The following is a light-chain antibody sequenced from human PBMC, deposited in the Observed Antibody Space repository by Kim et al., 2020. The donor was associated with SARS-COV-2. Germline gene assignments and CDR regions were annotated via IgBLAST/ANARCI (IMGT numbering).Light chain of an antibody. Sequence: GRSVPHSWAGTSVDVGCYNFGPWYQQHPGKVHNVVICEVSKRPSGVPDRFSGSKSANTASLTVSGLQSDDEADYHCNSYAGDNHWVFGGGTQLTVL. CDR2: EVS. J-gene: IGLJ3*02. CDR1: SVDVGCYNF. V-gene: IGLV2-8*01. CDR3: NSYAGDNHWV.